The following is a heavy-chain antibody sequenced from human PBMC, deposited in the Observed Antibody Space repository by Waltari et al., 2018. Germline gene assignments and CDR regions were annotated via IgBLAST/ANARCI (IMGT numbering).Heavy chain of an antibody. CDR3: ARDAYSHPDY. D-gene: IGHD3-16*01. Sequence: EVKLVESGGGLVQPGGSLRLACAASRFYFRRSWMAWVRQAPGKGLEWVANINQDGSVRNYVGSVKGRFTISRDNGENSLFLQMNNLRAEDTALYYCARDAYSHPDYWGQGILVTVSS. V-gene: IGHV3-7*04. CDR1: RFYFRRSW. J-gene: IGHJ4*02. CDR2: INQDGSVR.